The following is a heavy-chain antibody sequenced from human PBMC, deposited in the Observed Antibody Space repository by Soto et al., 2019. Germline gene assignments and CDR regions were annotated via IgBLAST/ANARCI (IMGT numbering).Heavy chain of an antibody. D-gene: IGHD5-12*01. V-gene: IGHV1-69*12. CDR1: GDTFTIFA. CDR2: IIPTIGTT. CDR3: ARDLGSGYDPGDY. J-gene: IGHJ4*02. Sequence: QVQLVQSGAEVKKPGSSVKVSCKASGDTFTIFAFSWVRQAPGQGLEWMGGIIPTIGTTNYAQRFQGRIRVTGDGSTGTAYMELSSLKFEDTAVYYCARDLGSGYDPGDYWGQGTLVTVSS.